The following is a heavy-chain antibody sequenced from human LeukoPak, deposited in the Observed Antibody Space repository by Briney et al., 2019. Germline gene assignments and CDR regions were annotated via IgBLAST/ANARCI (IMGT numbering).Heavy chain of an antibody. Sequence: GGSLRLSCAASGFTVSGCYMSWVRQAPGKGLEWVSVIYSGDNTYYADSVKGRFTISTDTSKNTVYLQMNSLRAEDTAVYYCARVEGTGWWYYFDYWGQGTLVTVSS. D-gene: IGHD6-19*01. CDR3: ARVEGTGWWYYFDY. J-gene: IGHJ4*02. CDR2: IYSGDNT. V-gene: IGHV3-53*01. CDR1: GFTVSGCY.